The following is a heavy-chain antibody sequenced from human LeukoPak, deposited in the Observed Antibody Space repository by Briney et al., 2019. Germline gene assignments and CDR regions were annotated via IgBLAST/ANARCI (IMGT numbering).Heavy chain of an antibody. D-gene: IGHD3-3*01. CDR2: ISGSGGST. CDR3: AKDVLRFLEWLSASFDY. V-gene: IGHV3-23*01. Sequence: TGGSLRLSCAASGFTFSSYAMSWVRQAPGKGLEWVSAISGSGGSTYYADSVKGRFTISRDNSKNTLYLQMNSLRAEDTAVYYCAKDVLRFLEWLSASFDYWGQGTLVTVSS. J-gene: IGHJ4*02. CDR1: GFTFSSYA.